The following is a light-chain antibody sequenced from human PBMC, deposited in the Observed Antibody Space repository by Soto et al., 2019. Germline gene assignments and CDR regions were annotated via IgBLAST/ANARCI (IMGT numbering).Light chain of an antibody. CDR3: QQSYSTPVT. V-gene: IGKV1-39*01. CDR1: QNINNY. CDR2: AAS. J-gene: IGKJ1*01. Sequence: DSQMTQSPSCLSASVGDRVAISCQASQNINNYLNWYQQKPGRAPKLLIYAASRLQSGVPSRFSGSGSGTDFTLTISSLQPADFATYYCQQSYSTPVTFGQGTKVDIK.